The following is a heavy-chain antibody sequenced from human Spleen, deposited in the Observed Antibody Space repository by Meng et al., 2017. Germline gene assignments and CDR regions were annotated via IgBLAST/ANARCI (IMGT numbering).Heavy chain of an antibody. CDR2: ITLYNGDI. CDR3: ARVPDAYFGESAFDY. Sequence: ASVKVSCKASGYTFTYCSLHWVQQAPGQGLERMRWITLYNGDINYAREFQSRVTITRDMSLRTAYIELRSLRSDDTAVYYCARVPDAYFGESAFDYWGQGTLVTVSS. D-gene: IGHD3-10*01. J-gene: IGHJ4*02. V-gene: IGHV1-68*02. CDR1: GYTFTYCS.